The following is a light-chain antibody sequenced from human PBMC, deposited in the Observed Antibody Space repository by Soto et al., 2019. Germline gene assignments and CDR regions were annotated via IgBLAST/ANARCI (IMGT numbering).Light chain of an antibody. V-gene: IGKV3-20*01. CDR2: GAS. J-gene: IGKJ2*01. Sequence: EIVLTQSPVPRSLIPGEGATLSCRASQSVRSGSLAWYQQKPGQAPRLLIYGASSRATDIPDRFSGSGYGTYFILTISRLEPEDFAVYYGQHYADSPHTFGQGTNLDI. CDR3: QHYADSPHT. CDR1: QSVRSGS.